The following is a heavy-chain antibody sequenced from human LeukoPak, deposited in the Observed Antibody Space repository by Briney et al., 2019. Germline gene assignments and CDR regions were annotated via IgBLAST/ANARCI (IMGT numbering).Heavy chain of an antibody. Sequence: GGSLRLSCAASGFTFSSYAMSWVRQAPGEGLEWVSAISGSGGSTYYAHSVKGRFTISRDNSKNTLYLQMNSLRAEDTAVYYCAKFSGAAVGSLYFQHWGQGTLVTVSS. CDR1: GFTFSSYA. CDR3: AKFSGAAVGSLYFQH. D-gene: IGHD6-13*01. V-gene: IGHV3-23*01. J-gene: IGHJ1*01. CDR2: ISGSGGST.